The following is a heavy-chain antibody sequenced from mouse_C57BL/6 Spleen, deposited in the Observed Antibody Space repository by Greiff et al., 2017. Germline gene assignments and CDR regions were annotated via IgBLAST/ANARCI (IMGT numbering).Heavy chain of an antibody. Sequence: VQLQQSGGDLVKPGGSLKLSCAASGFTFSSYGMSWVRQTPDKRLEWVATISSGGSYTYYPDSVKGRFTISRDNAKNTLYLQMSSLKSEDTAMYYCARHPAGTVWYFDVWGTGTTVTVSS. D-gene: IGHD4-1*01. J-gene: IGHJ1*03. CDR1: GFTFSSYG. CDR2: ISSGGSYT. V-gene: IGHV5-6*01. CDR3: ARHPAGTVWYFDV.